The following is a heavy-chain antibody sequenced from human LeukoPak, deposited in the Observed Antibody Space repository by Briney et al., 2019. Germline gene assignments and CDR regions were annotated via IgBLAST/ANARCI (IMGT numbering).Heavy chain of an antibody. V-gene: IGHV1-18*01. CDR2: ISAYNGNT. CDR3: ARVFGAMVNGMDV. J-gene: IGHJ6*02. Sequence: ASVKVSCKASGYTFTSYGISWVRQAPGQGLEWMGWISAYNGNTNYAQKFQGRVTMTRDTSTSTVYMELSSLRSEDTAVYYCARVFGAMVNGMDVWGQETTVTVSS. D-gene: IGHD5-18*01. CDR1: GYTFTSYG.